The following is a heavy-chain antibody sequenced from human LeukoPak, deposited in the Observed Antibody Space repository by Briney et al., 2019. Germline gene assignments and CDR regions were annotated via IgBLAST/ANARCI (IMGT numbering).Heavy chain of an antibody. CDR3: ARGSGRGPFFFDY. Sequence: SETLSLTCTVSGGSISSSTYYWGWIRQPPGKGLEWIGSIYYSGTTYYNPSLKSRVTISVDTSKNQFSLKLSSVTAADTAVYYCARGSGRGPFFFDYWGQGTLVTVSS. V-gene: IGHV4-39*07. J-gene: IGHJ4*02. D-gene: IGHD2-15*01. CDR1: GGSISSSTYY. CDR2: IYYSGTT.